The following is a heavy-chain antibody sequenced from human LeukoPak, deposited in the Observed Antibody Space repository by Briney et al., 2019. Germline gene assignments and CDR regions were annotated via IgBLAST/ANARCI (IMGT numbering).Heavy chain of an antibody. Sequence: SETLSLTCTVSGGSISSYYWSWIQQPQGKGLEWIGYIYYSGSTNYNPSLKSRVTISVDTSKNQFSLKLSSVTAADTAVYYCARQGGCSSTSCLNNWFDPWGQGTLVTVSS. CDR2: IYYSGST. D-gene: IGHD2-2*01. J-gene: IGHJ5*02. CDR1: GGSISSYY. CDR3: ARQGGCSSTSCLNNWFDP. V-gene: IGHV4-59*08.